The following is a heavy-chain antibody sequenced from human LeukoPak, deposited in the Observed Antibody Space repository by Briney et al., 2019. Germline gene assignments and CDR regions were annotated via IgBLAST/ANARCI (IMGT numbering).Heavy chain of an antibody. V-gene: IGHV1-69*13. Sequence: ASVKVSCKASGGTFSSYAISWVRQAPGQGLEWMGGIIPIFGTANYAQKFQGRVTITADESTTTAYMELSSLRSEDTAVYYCARGKATSYPDNWFDPWGQGTLVTVSS. CDR1: GGTFSSYA. D-gene: IGHD2/OR15-2a*01. J-gene: IGHJ5*02. CDR3: ARGKATSYPDNWFDP. CDR2: IIPIFGTA.